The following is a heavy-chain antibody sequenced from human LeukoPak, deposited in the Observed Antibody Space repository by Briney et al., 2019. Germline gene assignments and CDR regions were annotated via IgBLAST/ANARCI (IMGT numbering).Heavy chain of an antibody. CDR2: ISGNGQQT. V-gene: IGHV3-23*01. Sequence: GGSLRLSCSASGFTFSRFAMTWVRQLPGKGLDWVSSISGNGQQTYYADSVKGRFSVSRDNSKNILYLQMDSLRADDSAPYYCAKDANYYDSSGYLIPFDYWGQGTLVTVSS. D-gene: IGHD3-22*01. J-gene: IGHJ4*02. CDR3: AKDANYYDSSGYLIPFDY. CDR1: GFTFSRFA.